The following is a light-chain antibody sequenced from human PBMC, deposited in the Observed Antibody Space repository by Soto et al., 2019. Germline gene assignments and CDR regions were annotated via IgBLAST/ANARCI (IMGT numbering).Light chain of an antibody. CDR1: QSVSSSY. V-gene: IGKV3-20*01. CDR3: QQYGSSPLT. CDR2: GAS. J-gene: IGKJ1*01. Sequence: ELVLTQSPGTLSLSPGERTTLSCRASQSVSSSYLAWYQQKPGQAPRLLIYGASSRATGIPDRFSGSGSGTDFTLTISRLEPEDFAVYYCQQYGSSPLTFGRVTKVDIK.